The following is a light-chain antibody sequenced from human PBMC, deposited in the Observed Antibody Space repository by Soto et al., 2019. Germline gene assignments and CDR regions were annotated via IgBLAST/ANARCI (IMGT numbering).Light chain of an antibody. V-gene: IGLV2-8*01. CDR1: SSDVGGSNY. CDR3: SSYAGNTYFVR. J-gene: IGLJ2*01. CDR2: EVN. Sequence: QSALTQPPSASGSPGQSVTISCTGTSSDVGGSNYVSWYQQHPGKAPKLMIYEVNKRPSGVPDRFSGSKSGNTASLTVSGRQAEDEADYYCSSYAGNTYFVRFGGGTKLTVL.